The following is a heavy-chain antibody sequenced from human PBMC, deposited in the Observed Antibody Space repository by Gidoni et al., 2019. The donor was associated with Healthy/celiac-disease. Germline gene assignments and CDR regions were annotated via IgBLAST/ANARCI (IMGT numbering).Heavy chain of an antibody. D-gene: IGHD4-17*01. J-gene: IGHJ3*02. V-gene: IGHV4-34*01. Sequence: QVQLQQWGAGLLKPSETLSLTCAVYGGSFSGYYWSWIRQPPGKGLEWIGEINHRGSTNYNPSLKSRVTISVDTSKNQFSLKLSSVTAADTAVYYCARGYTVTGAFDIWGQGTMVTVSS. CDR2: INHRGST. CDR1: GGSFSGYY. CDR3: ARGYTVTGAFDI.